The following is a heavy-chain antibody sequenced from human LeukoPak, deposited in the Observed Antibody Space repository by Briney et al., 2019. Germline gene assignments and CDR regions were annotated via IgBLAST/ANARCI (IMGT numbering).Heavy chain of an antibody. D-gene: IGHD2-8*01. Sequence: GGSLRLSCAASGFTFSSYEMNWVRQAPGKGLEWVSYISSSGSTIYYADSVKGRFTISRDNAKNSLYLQMNSLRAEDTAVYYCARSAALALMPYYFDYWGQGTLVTVSS. J-gene: IGHJ4*02. V-gene: IGHV3-48*03. CDR3: ARSAALALMPYYFDY. CDR2: ISSSGSTI. CDR1: GFTFSSYE.